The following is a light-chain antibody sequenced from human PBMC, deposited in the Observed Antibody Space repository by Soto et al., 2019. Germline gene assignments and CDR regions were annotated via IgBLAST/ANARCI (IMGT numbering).Light chain of an antibody. CDR2: GAF. Sequence: EIVMTQSPATLSVSPGETATLSCRASQSVTYNLAWYQQKPGQGPRLLIYGAFTRATGIPARFSGSGSGTEFTVTISSRQSEDCAVYYCQQYKNWPPLTFGGGTKVEIK. CDR1: QSVTYN. J-gene: IGKJ4*01. CDR3: QQYKNWPPLT. V-gene: IGKV3-15*01.